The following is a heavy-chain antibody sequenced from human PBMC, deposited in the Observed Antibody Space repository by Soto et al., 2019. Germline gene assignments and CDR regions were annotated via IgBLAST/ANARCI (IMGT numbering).Heavy chain of an antibody. J-gene: IGHJ4*02. V-gene: IGHV2-5*01. CDR3: AHRTAVTSGIN. CDR1: GFSLTTAGVG. D-gene: IGHD4-4*01. CDR2: IYWNDEE. Sequence: QITLKESGPTLVKPTQTLTLTCTFSGFSLTTAGVGVDWIRQPPGKALEWLGLIYWNDEERYRPSLQSRLTITKDTSRNQVVLTMTNMDPVDTATYSCAHRTAVTSGINWVQGTLVTVSS.